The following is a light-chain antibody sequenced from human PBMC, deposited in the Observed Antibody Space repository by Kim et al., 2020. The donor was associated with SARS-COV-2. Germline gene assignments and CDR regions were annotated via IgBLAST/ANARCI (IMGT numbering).Light chain of an antibody. CDR3: QQYGNSPLT. V-gene: IGKV3-20*01. CDR1: QYVTYNY. J-gene: IGKJ4*01. CDR2: GAS. Sequence: ETVLTQSPGTLSLYPGERATFSCRASQYVTYNYLAWYQHKPGQAPKLLIYGASSRAAGIPDRFSGSGSGTDFALTISRLEPEDFAVYYCQQYGNSPLTFGGGTKVDIK.